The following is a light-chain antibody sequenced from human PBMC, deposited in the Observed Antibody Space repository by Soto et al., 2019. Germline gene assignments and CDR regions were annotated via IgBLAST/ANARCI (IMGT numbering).Light chain of an antibody. Sequence: TQSPSTLAVSPGERATLSCRASQSVSRYLAWYDQQPAQPPRLLLSDASNRAAGIPARFSGSGSGTDVTPTISSLEPEDVEVDYCQQRSNCPLTFGGGTNMEIK. CDR1: QSVSRY. J-gene: IGKJ4*01. CDR2: DAS. CDR3: QQRSNCPLT. V-gene: IGKV3-11*01.